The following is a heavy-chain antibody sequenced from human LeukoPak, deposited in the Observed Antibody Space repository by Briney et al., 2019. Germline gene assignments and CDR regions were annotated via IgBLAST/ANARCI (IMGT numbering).Heavy chain of an antibody. V-gene: IGHV3-30*03. Sequence: GRSLRLSCAASGFTFSSYGMHWVRQAPGKGLEWVAVISYDGSNKYYADSVKGRFTISRDNSKNTLYLQMNSLRAEDTAVYYCASSYYWGQGTLVTVSS. CDR1: GFTFSSYG. CDR2: ISYDGSNK. J-gene: IGHJ4*02. CDR3: ASSYY.